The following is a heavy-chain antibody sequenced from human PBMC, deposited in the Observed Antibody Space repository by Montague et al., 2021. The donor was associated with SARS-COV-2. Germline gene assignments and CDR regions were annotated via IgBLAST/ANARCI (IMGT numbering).Heavy chain of an antibody. V-gene: IGHV4-59*13. CDR1: GGSISNYY. J-gene: IGHJ5*02. CDR3: ARTEYNWNDWFDP. Sequence: SKTLSLTCSVSGGSISNYYWSWIRQSPGKGLEWIGYIFHSGITDYNPSLKSRATISVDMSKNQFSLQLNSVTAADLAVYYCARTEYNWNDWFDPWGQGTLVTVSS. D-gene: IGHD1-20*01. CDR2: IFHSGIT.